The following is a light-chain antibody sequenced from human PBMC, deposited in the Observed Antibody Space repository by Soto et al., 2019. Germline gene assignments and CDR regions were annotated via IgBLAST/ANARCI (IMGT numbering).Light chain of an antibody. CDR1: QSVSFH. Sequence: EIVMTQSPATLSVSPGETATLSCRASQSVSFHLAWYQQKPGQGPRLLIYGAFTRATGIPARFSGSGSGTDVTLTISSLQSEDFAVYYCQQYKNWPPLTFGGGNKVEIK. V-gene: IGKV3-15*01. CDR2: GAF. CDR3: QQYKNWPPLT. J-gene: IGKJ4*01.